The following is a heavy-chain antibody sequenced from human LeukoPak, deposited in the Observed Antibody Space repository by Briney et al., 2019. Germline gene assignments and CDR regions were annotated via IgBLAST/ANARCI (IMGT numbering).Heavy chain of an antibody. CDR2: INTNTGNP. J-gene: IGHJ6*02. CDR3: VRGDTMVRGVIRTPYYALDV. Sequence: ASVKVSCKTSGYAFTTYAFNWVRQAPGQGLEWMGWINTNTGNPMYAQGFTGRFVFSLDISVSTAYLQISSLKAEDTAVYYCVRGDTMVRGVIRTPYYALDVWGQGTTVTVSS. V-gene: IGHV7-4-1*02. CDR1: GYAFTTYA. D-gene: IGHD3-10*01.